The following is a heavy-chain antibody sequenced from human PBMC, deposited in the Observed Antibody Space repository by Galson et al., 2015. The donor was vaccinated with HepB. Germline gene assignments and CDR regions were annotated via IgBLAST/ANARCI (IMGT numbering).Heavy chain of an antibody. V-gene: IGHV3-74*01. CDR3: ATSNPSVAIGED. J-gene: IGHJ4*02. CDR1: GFSFRTSR. D-gene: IGHD5-12*01. CDR2: INSDGTST. Sequence: SLRLSCAASGFSFRTSRMHWVRQAPGKGLVWVSRINSDGTSTDYAESVKGRFTISRDHAKSTLYLQMNSLRPEDTAIYYCATSNPSVAIGEDWGQGTLVTVSS.